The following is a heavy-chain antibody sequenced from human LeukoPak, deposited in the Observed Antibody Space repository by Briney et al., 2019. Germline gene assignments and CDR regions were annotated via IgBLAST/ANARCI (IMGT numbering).Heavy chain of an antibody. CDR1: GVTFSNYD. Sequence: PGGSLRLSCAASGVTFSNYDMYWIRQAPGKGLEWVAVIWYDGSNKYYADSVKGRFTISRDNSKNTLYLQMNSLRAEDTAVYYCARENLPYYDFWSGSAYYHYGMDVWGQGTTVTVSS. V-gene: IGHV3-33*08. CDR3: ARENLPYYDFWSGSAYYHYGMDV. D-gene: IGHD3-3*01. J-gene: IGHJ6*02. CDR2: IWYDGSNK.